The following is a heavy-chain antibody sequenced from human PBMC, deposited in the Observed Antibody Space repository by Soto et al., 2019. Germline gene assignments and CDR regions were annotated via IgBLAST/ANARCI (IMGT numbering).Heavy chain of an antibody. V-gene: IGHV1-18*01. CDR2: ISAYNGNT. J-gene: IGHJ4*02. CDR1: GYTFTSYG. D-gene: IGHD4-17*01. CDR3: ARDFLHDYGDWEGSESSQYYFDY. Sequence: QVQLVQSGAEVKKPGASVKVSCKASGYTFTSYGISWVRQAPGQGLEWMGWISAYNGNTNYAQKLQGRVTMTTDTSTRAAHMELRGLRSVDTAVYYCARDFLHDYGDWEGSESSQYYFDYWGQGTLVTVSS.